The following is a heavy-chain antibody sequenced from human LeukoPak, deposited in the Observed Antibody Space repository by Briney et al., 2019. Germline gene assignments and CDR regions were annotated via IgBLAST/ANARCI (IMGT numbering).Heavy chain of an antibody. CDR3: AREEAPVEGDDAFDF. CDR1: GFTLGDSW. J-gene: IGHJ3*01. Sequence: GGSLRLSCVASGFTLGDSWMTWVRQAPGKGLEWVADVKLDGGEEYVESVKGRFTISRDNAKNTLYIQMNSLRAEDTAIYYCAREEAPVEGDDAFDFWGQGTVVTVSS. V-gene: IGHV3-7*01. CDR2: VKLDGGEE. D-gene: IGHD3-16*01.